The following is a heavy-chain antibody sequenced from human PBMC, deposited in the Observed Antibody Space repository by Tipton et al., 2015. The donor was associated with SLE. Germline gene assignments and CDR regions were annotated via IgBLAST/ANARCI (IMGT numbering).Heavy chain of an antibody. CDR1: GYTFTNYG. Sequence: QSGPEVKKPGASVKVSCKASGYTFTNYGTNWVRQAPGQGLEWMGWISTYSGDTNYAEEVQGRVTMTTDTSTTTAYMEVRSLRSDDTAVYYCARDKSESDHDFFYYMDVWGKGTTVTVSS. CDR3: ARDKSESDHDFFYYMDV. V-gene: IGHV1-18*01. CDR2: ISTYSGDT. D-gene: IGHD1-1*01. J-gene: IGHJ6*03.